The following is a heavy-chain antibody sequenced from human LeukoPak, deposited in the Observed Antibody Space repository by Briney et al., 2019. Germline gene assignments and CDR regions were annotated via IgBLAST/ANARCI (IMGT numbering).Heavy chain of an antibody. J-gene: IGHJ4*02. V-gene: IGHV4-34*01. Sequence: SETLSLTCSVYGGSFSGYYWSWIRQPPGKGLEGIGEINHSGSTNYNSSLKSRVIISGDTSKNQFSLKLSSVTAADTAVYYCARTVTLDYWGQGTLVTVSS. D-gene: IGHD4-23*01. CDR2: INHSGST. CDR1: GGSFSGYY. CDR3: ARTVTLDY.